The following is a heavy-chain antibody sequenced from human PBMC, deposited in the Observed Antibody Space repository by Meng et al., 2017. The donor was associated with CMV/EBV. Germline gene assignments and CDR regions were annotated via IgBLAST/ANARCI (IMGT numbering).Heavy chain of an antibody. Sequence: SETLSLTCTVSGYSISSGYYWGWIRQPPGKGLEWIGSIYHSGSTYYNPSLKSRVTISVDTSKNQFPLKLSSVTAADTAVYYCARDLYYDSSGYGYFDLWGRGTLVTVSS. D-gene: IGHD3-22*01. CDR2: IYHSGST. V-gene: IGHV4-38-2*02. CDR1: GYSISSGYY. J-gene: IGHJ2*01. CDR3: ARDLYYDSSGYGYFDL.